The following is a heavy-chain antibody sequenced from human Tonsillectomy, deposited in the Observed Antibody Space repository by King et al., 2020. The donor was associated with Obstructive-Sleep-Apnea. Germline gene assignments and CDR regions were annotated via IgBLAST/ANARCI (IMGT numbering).Heavy chain of an antibody. D-gene: IGHD5-18*01. Sequence: VQLVESGGGVVQPGRSLRLSFAASGFTFSSYGMHWVRPAPGKGLEWVAVIWYDGSNKYYADSVKGRFTISRDNSKNTLYLQMNSLRAEGTAVYYCARVRIQLWYSMDVWGQGTTVTVSS. CDR1: GFTFSSYG. CDR2: IWYDGSNK. J-gene: IGHJ6*02. V-gene: IGHV3-33*01. CDR3: ARVRIQLWYSMDV.